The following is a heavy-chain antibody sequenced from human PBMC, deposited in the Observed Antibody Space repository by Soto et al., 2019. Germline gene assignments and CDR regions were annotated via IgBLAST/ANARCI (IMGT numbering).Heavy chain of an antibody. CDR1: GYTFTSYG. CDR3: ARDIDSERWLQSEYFQH. J-gene: IGHJ1*01. V-gene: IGHV1-18*01. Sequence: QVQLVQSGAEVKKPGASVKVSCKASGYTFTSYGISWVRQAPGQGLEWMGWISAYNGNTNYAQKLQGRVTMTTDTSTSTAYMELRSLRSDDTAVYYCARDIDSERWLQSEYFQHWGQGTLVTVSS. CDR2: ISAYNGNT. D-gene: IGHD5-12*01.